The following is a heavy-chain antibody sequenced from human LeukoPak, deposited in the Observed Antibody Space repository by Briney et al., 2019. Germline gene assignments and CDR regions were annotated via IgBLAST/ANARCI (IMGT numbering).Heavy chain of an antibody. CDR2: IYSGGRT. J-gene: IGHJ4*02. D-gene: IGHD6-13*01. Sequence: GSLRLSCAASGFTVSSNYMSWVRQAPGKGLEWVSVIYSGGRTYYADSVKGRFTISRDNSKNTLYLQMNSLRAEDTAVYYCARGVGSSWIGFDYWGQGTLVTVSS. V-gene: IGHV3-53*01. CDR3: ARGVGSSWIGFDY. CDR1: GFTVSSNY.